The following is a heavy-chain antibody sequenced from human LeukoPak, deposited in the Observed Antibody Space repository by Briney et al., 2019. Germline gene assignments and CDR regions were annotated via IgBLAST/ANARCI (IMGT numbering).Heavy chain of an antibody. CDR2: ISGSGGST. V-gene: IGHV3-23*01. D-gene: IGHD3-22*01. J-gene: IGHJ4*02. CDR1: GFTFSSYA. Sequence: GGSLRLSCAASGFTFSSYAMSWVRQAPGKGLEWVSAISGSGGSTYYADSVKGRFTISRDNSKNTLYLQMNSLRAEGTAVYYCAKASYYYDSSGYSDWGQGTLVTVSS. CDR3: AKASYYYDSSGYSD.